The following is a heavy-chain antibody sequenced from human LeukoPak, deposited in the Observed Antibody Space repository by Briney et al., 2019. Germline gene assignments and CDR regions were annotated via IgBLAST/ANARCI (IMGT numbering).Heavy chain of an antibody. CDR1: GGSFSGYY. CDR2: INHSGST. J-gene: IGHJ4*02. Sequence: PSETLSLTCAVYGGSFSGYYCSWIRQPPGKGLEWIGEINHSGSTNYNPSLKSRVTISVDTSKNQFSLKLSSVTAADTAVYYCAIPLGDSSGWSFHYWGQGTLVTVSS. D-gene: IGHD6-19*01. CDR3: AIPLGDSSGWSFHY. V-gene: IGHV4-34*01.